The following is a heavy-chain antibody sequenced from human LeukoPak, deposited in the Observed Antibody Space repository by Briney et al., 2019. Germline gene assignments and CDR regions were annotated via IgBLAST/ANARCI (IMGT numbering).Heavy chain of an antibody. D-gene: IGHD3-16*01. CDR3: ARDRLGHWGEAFDF. CDR2: IDPSSGST. V-gene: IGHV1-46*01. CDR1: GYIFTSYV. J-gene: IGHJ3*01. Sequence: ASVKVSCKASGYIFTSYVLHWVRQAPGQGLEWMGMIDPSSGSTTYTQNFQGRVIMTMDTSTSTVYMKVSSLTSEDTAVYYCARDRLGHWGEAFDFWGQGTMVTVSS.